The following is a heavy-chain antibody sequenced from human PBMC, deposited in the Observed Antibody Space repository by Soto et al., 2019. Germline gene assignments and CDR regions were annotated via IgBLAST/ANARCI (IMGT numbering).Heavy chain of an antibody. CDR1: GFTFSSYW. D-gene: IGHD3-10*01. J-gene: IGHJ4*02. CDR3: ARERYYYGSGDY. CDR2: IKEDGSEK. V-gene: IGHV3-7*01. Sequence: EVQVVESGGGLVQPGGSLRLSCAASGFTFSSYWMSWVRQAPGKGLEWVANIKEDGSEKNYVDSVTGQFTISRDNAKNSLYLQMNSLRAEDTAVYYCARERYYYGSGDYWGQGTLVTVSS.